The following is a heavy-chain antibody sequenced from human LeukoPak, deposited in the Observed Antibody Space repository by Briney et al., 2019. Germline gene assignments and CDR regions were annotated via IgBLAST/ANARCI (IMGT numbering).Heavy chain of an antibody. V-gene: IGHV4-39*07. CDR1: GGSMSSSSYY. J-gene: IGHJ4*02. CDR2: IYYSGST. CDR3: ARRGYRVWGSYRFALAP. Sequence: SETLSLTCTVSGGSMSSSSYYWGWIRQPPGKGLEWIGSIYYSGSTYYNPSLKSRVTISVDTSKNQFSLKLSSVTAADTAVYYCARRGYRVWGSYRFALAPWSQGTLVTVSS. D-gene: IGHD3-16*02.